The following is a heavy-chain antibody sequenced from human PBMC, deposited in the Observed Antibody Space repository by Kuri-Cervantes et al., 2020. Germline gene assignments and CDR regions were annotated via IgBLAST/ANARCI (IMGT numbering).Heavy chain of an antibody. D-gene: IGHD3-9*01. CDR1: GFTFSSYA. CDR3: AKENFDWLLYIDF. Sequence: GESLKISCAASGFTFSSYAMSWVRQAPGKGLEWVSAISGSGGSTYYADSVRGRFTISRDNSKNTLYLQMNSLRAEDTAVYYCAKENFDWLLYIDFWGQGTLVTVSS. V-gene: IGHV3-23*01. CDR2: ISGSGGST. J-gene: IGHJ4*02.